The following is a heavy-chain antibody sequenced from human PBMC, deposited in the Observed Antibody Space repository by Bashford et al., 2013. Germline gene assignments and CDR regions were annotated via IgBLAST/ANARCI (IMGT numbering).Heavy chain of an antibody. D-gene: IGHD6-25*01. CDR3: AKDRSEAAFIDY. CDR2: ISYDGSNK. Sequence: VRQAPGKGLEWVAVISYDGSNKYYADSVKGRFTISRDNSKNTLYLQMNSLRAEDTAVYYCAKDRSEAAFIDYWGQGTLVTVSS. V-gene: IGHV3-30*18. J-gene: IGHJ4*02.